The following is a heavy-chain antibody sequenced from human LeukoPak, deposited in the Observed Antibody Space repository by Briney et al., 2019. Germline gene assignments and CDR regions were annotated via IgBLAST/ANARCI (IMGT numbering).Heavy chain of an antibody. CDR3: ARVFARSYYYMDV. V-gene: IGHV4-34*01. Sequence: SETLSLTCAVYGGSFSGYYWSWIRQPPGKGLEWIGEINHSGSTNYNPSLKSRVTISVDTSKNQFSLKLSSVTAADTAVYYCARVFARSYYYMDVWGKGTTVTVSS. J-gene: IGHJ6*03. CDR1: GGSFSGYY. D-gene: IGHD3-10*02. CDR2: INHSGST.